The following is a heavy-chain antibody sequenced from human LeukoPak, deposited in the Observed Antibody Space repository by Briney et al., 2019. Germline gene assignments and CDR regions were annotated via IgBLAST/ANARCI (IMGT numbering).Heavy chain of an antibody. Sequence: GGSLRLSCAASGFTFSSYAMHWVRQAPGKGLEWVAVILYDGGNKYYADSVKGRFTISRDNSKNTLYLQMNSLRAEDTAVYYCARVPVYGYSYGSVDYWGQGTLVTVSS. D-gene: IGHD5-18*01. CDR1: GFTFSSYA. CDR3: ARVPVYGYSYGSVDY. V-gene: IGHV3-30-3*01. J-gene: IGHJ4*02. CDR2: ILYDGGNK.